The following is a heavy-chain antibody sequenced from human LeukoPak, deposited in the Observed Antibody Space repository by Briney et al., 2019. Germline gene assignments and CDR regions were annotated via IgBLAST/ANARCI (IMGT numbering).Heavy chain of an antibody. V-gene: IGHV3-23*01. CDR3: GKTTVGYSIGQKPAWPVDY. J-gene: IGHJ4*02. CDR2: IFGSGGSP. Sequence: PGGSLRLSCEASGFTFGSFAMYWVRQAPGKGLDWIAGIFGSGGSPRYADSVKGRFTISGDNSKNTVYLQINSLRAEDTAVYYCGKTTVGYSIGQKPAWPVDYWGQGTLVTVSS. CDR1: GFTFGSFA. D-gene: IGHD5-18*01.